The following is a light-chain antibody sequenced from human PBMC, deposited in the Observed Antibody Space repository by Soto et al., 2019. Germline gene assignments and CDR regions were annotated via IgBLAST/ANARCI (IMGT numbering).Light chain of an antibody. CDR2: AAS. J-gene: IGKJ5*01. V-gene: IGKV1D-12*01. CDR3: QQANSFPIT. Sequence: DIQMTQSPSSVSASGGDRVTITCRASQSIGNWLAWYQQKPGKAPKLLIYAASTLQGGVPSRFSGSGSGTDFTLTISSLQPEDFATYYCQQANSFPITFGHGTRLEIK. CDR1: QSIGNW.